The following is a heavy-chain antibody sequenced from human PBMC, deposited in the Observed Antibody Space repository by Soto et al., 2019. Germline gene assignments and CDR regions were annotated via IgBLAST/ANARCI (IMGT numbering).Heavy chain of an antibody. D-gene: IGHD5-12*01. CDR2: ISYDGSNK. V-gene: IGHV3-30*18. CDR1: GFTFSSYG. J-gene: IGHJ6*02. CDR3: AKLTYSGYDRSYYYGMDV. Sequence: LRLSCAASGFTFSSYGMHWVRQAPGKGLEWVAVISYDGSNKYYADSVKGRFTISRDNSKNTLYLQMNSLRAEDTAVYYCAKLTYSGYDRSYYYGMDVWGQGTTVTVSS.